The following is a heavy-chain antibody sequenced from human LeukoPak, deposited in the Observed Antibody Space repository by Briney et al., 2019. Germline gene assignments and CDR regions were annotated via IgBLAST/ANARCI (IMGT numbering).Heavy chain of an antibody. J-gene: IGHJ4*02. CDR1: GFPFSNYW. Sequence: GGSLRLSCAASGFPFSNYWMSWVRQSPGKGLEWVGTTNPAGSVQYYADFVRRRFSISRDNAKGSLFLQIDSLRADDTAVYYCAWEGHCCVDECPSGNWGRGTLVTVSS. CDR3: AWEGHCCVDECPSGN. V-gene: IGHV3-7*01. CDR2: TNPAGSVQ. D-gene: IGHD2-21*01.